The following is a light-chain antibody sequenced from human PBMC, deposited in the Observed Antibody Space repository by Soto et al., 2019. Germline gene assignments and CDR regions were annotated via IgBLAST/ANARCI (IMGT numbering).Light chain of an antibody. CDR1: TGAVTSGYY. J-gene: IGLJ1*01. CDR2: SIN. V-gene: IGLV7-43*01. CDR3: LLWYSGAYF. Sequence: QAVVTQEPSLTVSPGGTVTLTCASSTGAVTSGYYPNWFQRKPGQPPRALIYSINKKHPWTPARFSGSLLGGKAALTLSGVQPEDEAEYYCLLWYSGAYFFGTGTKVTVL.